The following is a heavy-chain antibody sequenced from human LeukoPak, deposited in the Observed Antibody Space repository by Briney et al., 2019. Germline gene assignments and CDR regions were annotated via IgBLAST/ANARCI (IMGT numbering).Heavy chain of an antibody. Sequence: GSLRLSCLASGFTFDDYVMTWVRQAAGKRLEWISSIHGSGEPTYYADSVKGRFTISRDNSKNTLYLEMNTLRVEDTALYYCARHPTGYPNWFDAWGQGTLVTVSS. D-gene: IGHD5-18*01. CDR3: ARHPTGYPNWFDA. J-gene: IGHJ5*02. CDR2: IHGSGEPT. CDR1: GFTFDDYV. V-gene: IGHV3-23*01.